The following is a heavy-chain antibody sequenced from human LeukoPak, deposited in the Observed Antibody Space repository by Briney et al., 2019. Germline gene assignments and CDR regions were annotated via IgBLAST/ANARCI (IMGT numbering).Heavy chain of an antibody. CDR3: AREVAKRGTVTFDY. D-gene: IGHD4-17*01. Sequence: GGSPRLSCAASGFTFRNYGMHWVRQAPGKGLEWVAVISYDENKRFYEDSVKGRFIISRDNSRNTLYLQLNSLRGGDTAVYFCAREVAKRGTVTFDYWGRGTLVTVSS. J-gene: IGHJ4*02. CDR2: ISYDENKR. CDR1: GFTFRNYG. V-gene: IGHV3-30*03.